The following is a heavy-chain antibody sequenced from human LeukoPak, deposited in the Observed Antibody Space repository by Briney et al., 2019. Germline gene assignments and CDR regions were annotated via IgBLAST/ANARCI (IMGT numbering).Heavy chain of an antibody. J-gene: IGHJ4*02. CDR3: TTVEITMIVVVNGDY. D-gene: IGHD3-22*01. CDR1: GFTFSNAW. CDR2: IKSKTDGGTT. Sequence: GGSLRPSCAASGFTFSNAWMSWVRQAPGKGLEWVGRIKSKTDGGTTDYAAPVKGRFTISRDDSKNTLYLQMNSLKTEDTAVYYCTTVEITMIVVVNGDYWGQGTLVTVSS. V-gene: IGHV3-15*01.